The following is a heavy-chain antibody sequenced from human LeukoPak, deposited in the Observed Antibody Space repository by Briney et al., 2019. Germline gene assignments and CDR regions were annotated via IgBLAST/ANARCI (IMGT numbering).Heavy chain of an antibody. CDR2: ISYDGSNK. D-gene: IGHD1-26*01. Sequence: GGSLRLSCAASGFTFDDYAMHWVRQAPGKGLEWVAVISYDGSNKYYADSVKGRFTISRDNSKNTLYLQMNSLRAEDTAVYYCAKDRLRIVGATSPFDYWGQGTLVTVSS. CDR3: AKDRLRIVGATSPFDY. V-gene: IGHV3-30*18. J-gene: IGHJ4*02. CDR1: GFTFDDYA.